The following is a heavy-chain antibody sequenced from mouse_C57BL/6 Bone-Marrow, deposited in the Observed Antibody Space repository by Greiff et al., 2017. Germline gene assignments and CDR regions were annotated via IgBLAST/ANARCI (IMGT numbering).Heavy chain of an antibody. CDR1: GYSFTSYY. Sequence: QVQLQQSGPELVKPGASVKISCKASGYSFTSYYIHWVKQRPGQGLEWIGWIYPGSGNTKYNEKFKGKATLTADTPSSTAYMQLSSLTSEDSAVYYCASHYYGSSYAMDYWGQGTSVTVSS. CDR3: ASHYYGSSYAMDY. V-gene: IGHV1-66*01. J-gene: IGHJ4*01. D-gene: IGHD1-1*01. CDR2: IYPGSGNT.